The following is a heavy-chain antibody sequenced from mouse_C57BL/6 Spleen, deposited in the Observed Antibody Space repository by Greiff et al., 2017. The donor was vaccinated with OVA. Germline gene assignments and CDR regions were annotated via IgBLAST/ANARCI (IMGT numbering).Heavy chain of an antibody. CDR2: IDPSDSYT. CDR3: ARGYGSSRNYFDY. V-gene: IGHV1-69*01. CDR1: GYTFTSYW. J-gene: IGHJ2*01. D-gene: IGHD1-1*01. Sequence: QVQLQQSGAELVMPGASVKLSCTASGYTFTSYWMHWVKQRPGQGLEWIGEIDPSDSYTNYNQKFKGKSTLTVDKSSSTAYMQLSSLTSEDSAVYYCARGYGSSRNYFDYWGQGTTLTVSS.